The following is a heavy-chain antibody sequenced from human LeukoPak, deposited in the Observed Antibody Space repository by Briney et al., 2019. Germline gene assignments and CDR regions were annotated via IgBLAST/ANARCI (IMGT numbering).Heavy chain of an antibody. Sequence: PGGSLRLSGAASGFTFSSYSMNWVRQAPGKGLEWVSYIISISSTIYYADSVKGRFTISTDNAKNSLYLQMNSLRAEDTAVYYCAGTIFGVAFFDYWGQGTLVTVSS. CDR3: AGTIFGVAFFDY. CDR2: IISISSTI. CDR1: GFTFSSYS. D-gene: IGHD3-3*01. V-gene: IGHV3-48*01. J-gene: IGHJ4*02.